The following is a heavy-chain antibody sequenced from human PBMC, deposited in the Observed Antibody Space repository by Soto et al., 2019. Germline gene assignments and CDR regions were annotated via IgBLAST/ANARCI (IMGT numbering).Heavy chain of an antibody. CDR2: ISGSGGST. CDR1: GFAFSSFA. V-gene: IGHV3-23*01. CDR3: AKDYAVATGDCFDY. D-gene: IGHD6-19*01. Sequence: EVQLLESGGDLVQPGGSLRLSCAASGFAFSSFAMSWVRQAPGKGLQWVSAISGSGGSTYYADSVKGRFTISRDNSKSTLYLQMNSLRAEDTALYYCAKDYAVATGDCFDYWGQGTLVTVSS. J-gene: IGHJ4*02.